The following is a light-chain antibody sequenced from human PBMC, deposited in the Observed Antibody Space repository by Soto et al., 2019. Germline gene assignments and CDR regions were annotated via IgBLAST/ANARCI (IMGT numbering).Light chain of an antibody. Sequence: EIVLTQSPGTLSLSPGERATLSCRASEFLSSSYLVWYQQKPGQAPRLLIYAASRRANGIPDRFSGSGSATEYTLTINTLVTEEFAEYYCQQQGTFGQGTKLEIK. CDR3: QQQGT. J-gene: IGKJ2*01. V-gene: IGKV3-20*01. CDR2: AAS. CDR1: EFLSSSY.